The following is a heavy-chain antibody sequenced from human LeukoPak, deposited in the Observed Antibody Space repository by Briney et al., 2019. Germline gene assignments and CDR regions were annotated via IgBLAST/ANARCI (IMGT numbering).Heavy chain of an antibody. V-gene: IGHV1-2*02. CDR1: GYTFTGYY. CDR2: INPNSGGT. CDR3: ARDEIVGATRGSDY. J-gene: IGHJ4*02. Sequence: ASVKVSCKASGYTFTGYYMHWVRQAPGQGLEWMGWINPNSGGTNYAQKFQGRVTMTTDTSTSTAYMELRSLRSDDTAVYYYARDEIVGATRGSDYWGQGTLVTVSS. D-gene: IGHD1-26*01.